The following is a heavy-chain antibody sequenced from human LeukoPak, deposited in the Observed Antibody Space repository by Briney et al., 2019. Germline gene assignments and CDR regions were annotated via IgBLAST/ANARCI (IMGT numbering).Heavy chain of an antibody. D-gene: IGHD4-11*01. CDR2: INQDGGEE. CDR3: AREFRGDYSLSYYFDY. V-gene: IGHV3-7*01. J-gene: IGHJ4*02. CDR1: GFTVTDNY. Sequence: GGSLRLSCAASGFTVTDNYMNWVRQAPGKGLEWVANINQDGGEEYYVDSVKGRFTISRDNAKNSLYLQMNSLRAEDTAVYYCAREFRGDYSLSYYFDYWGQGTLVTVSS.